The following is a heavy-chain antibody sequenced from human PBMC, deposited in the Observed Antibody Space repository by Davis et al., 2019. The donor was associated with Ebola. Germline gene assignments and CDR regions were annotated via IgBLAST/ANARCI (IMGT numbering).Heavy chain of an antibody. CDR3: ARVRSPYYYLDF. J-gene: IGHJ4*02. CDR1: GGSISSGGYY. V-gene: IGHV4-61*08. Sequence: SETLSLTCTVSGGSISSGGYYWSWIRQHPGKGLEWIGYIYYSGSTTYNPSLRSRVTISVDTSKTQFSLNLNSVTAADTAVYYCARVRSPYYYLDFWGQGTLVTVSS. CDR2: IYYSGST. D-gene: IGHD3-10*01.